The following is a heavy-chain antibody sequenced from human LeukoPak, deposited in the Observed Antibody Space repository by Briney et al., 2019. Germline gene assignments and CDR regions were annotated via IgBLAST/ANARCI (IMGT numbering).Heavy chain of an antibody. CDR1: GFTFSSYW. CDR3: ASGCTSCSGCFDY. V-gene: IGHV3-74*01. D-gene: IGHD2-2*01. CDR2: INPDGSST. J-gene: IGHJ4*02. Sequence: PGGSLRLSCAASGFTFSSYWMHWVRQAPGKGLVWVSRINPDGSSTNYADSVKGRFTISRDNAKNTLYLQMNSLRAEDTAVYYCASGCTSCSGCFDYWGQGTLVTVSS.